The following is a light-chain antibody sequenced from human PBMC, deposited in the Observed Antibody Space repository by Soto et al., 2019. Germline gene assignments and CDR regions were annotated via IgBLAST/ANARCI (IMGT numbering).Light chain of an antibody. Sequence: QSVLTQPPSVSGAPGQRVTISCTGSSSNIGAGYDVHWYQPLPGTAPKLLIYGNSNRPSGVPDRFSGSKSGTSASLAITGLQAEDEADYYCQSYDSSLLHVVFGGGTKLTVL. CDR2: GNS. V-gene: IGLV1-40*01. CDR1: SSNIGAGYD. CDR3: QSYDSSLLHVV. J-gene: IGLJ2*01.